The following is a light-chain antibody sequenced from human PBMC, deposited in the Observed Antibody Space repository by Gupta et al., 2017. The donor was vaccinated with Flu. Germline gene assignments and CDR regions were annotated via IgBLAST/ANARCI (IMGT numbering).Light chain of an antibody. Sequence: PSTLSAPVGGRVTITCRASSSISIWLTWYQHKPGKGPKLLVYFASTLHAGVSSRFSGSGSGTEFTLTISRLQPDDAATYFCHQDSRYPITFGQGTRLEIK. CDR3: HQDSRYPIT. CDR2: FAS. CDR1: SSISIW. V-gene: IGKV1-5*03. J-gene: IGKJ5*01.